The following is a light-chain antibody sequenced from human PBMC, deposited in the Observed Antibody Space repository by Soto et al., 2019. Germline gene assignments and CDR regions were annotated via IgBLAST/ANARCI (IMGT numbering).Light chain of an antibody. CDR1: SSDIGGYDY. CDR2: EVR. Sequence: QSPLTQPASVSVSPGQSITISCSGTSSDIGGYDYVSLYQQRPGKAPKLMIYEVRYRPSGVSNRFSGSKSGNTASLTISGLQAEDEAVYYCCSYTRTSNHYFFGSGTKVTVL. CDR3: CSYTRTSNHYF. J-gene: IGLJ1*01. V-gene: IGLV2-14*01.